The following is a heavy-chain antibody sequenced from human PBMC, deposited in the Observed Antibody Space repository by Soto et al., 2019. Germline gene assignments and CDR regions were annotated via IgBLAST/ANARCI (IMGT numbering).Heavy chain of an antibody. Sequence: ASVKVSCKASGYTFTGYYMHWVRQAPGQGLEWMGWINPNSGGTNYAQKFQGWVTMTRDTSISTAYMELSRLSSDDTAVYYCARGQQKHGERWGNVYWGQGTLVTVSS. CDR1: GYTFTGYY. CDR2: INPNSGGT. V-gene: IGHV1-2*04. D-gene: IGHD2-8*02. CDR3: ARGQQKHGERWGNVY. J-gene: IGHJ4*02.